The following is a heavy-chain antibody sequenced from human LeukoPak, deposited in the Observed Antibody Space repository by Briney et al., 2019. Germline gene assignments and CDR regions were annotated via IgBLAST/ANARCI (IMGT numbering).Heavy chain of an antibody. V-gene: IGHV4-59*08. CDR1: GGSVSSYY. D-gene: IGHD6-25*01. CDR2: VYYSGST. J-gene: IGHJ3*02. CDR3: ASVLSGDLAYAFDI. Sequence: SETLSLTCTVSGGSVSSYYWSWIRQPPGKGPEWIGYVYYSGSTSYNPSLKSQVTISVDTSKNQFSLKLSSVTAADTAVYYCASVLSGDLAYAFDIWGQGTMVTVSS.